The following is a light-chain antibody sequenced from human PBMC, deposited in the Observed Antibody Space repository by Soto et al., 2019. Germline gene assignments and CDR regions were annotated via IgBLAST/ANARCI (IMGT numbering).Light chain of an antibody. CDR2: GNS. CDR1: SSNIGAGYD. J-gene: IGLJ1*01. V-gene: IGLV1-40*01. Sequence: QSVLTQPPSVSGAPGQRVTISCTGSSSNIGAGYDVHWYQQLPGTAPKLLIYGNSNRPSGVPDRFSGSKSGTSASLAITGLQSYDEADYDCQSYDSSLSGFYVFGTGTKLTVL. CDR3: QSYDSSLSGFYV.